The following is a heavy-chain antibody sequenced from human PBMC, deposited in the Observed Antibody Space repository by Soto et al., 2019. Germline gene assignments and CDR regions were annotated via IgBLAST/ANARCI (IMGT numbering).Heavy chain of an antibody. CDR3: AKSIAVAGMELFDY. J-gene: IGHJ4*02. CDR1: GFTFSSYG. D-gene: IGHD6-19*01. Sequence: QPGGSLRLSCAASGFTFSSYGMHWVRQAPGKGLEWVAVISYDGSNKYYADSVKGRFTISRDNSKNTLYLQMNSLRAEDTAVYYCAKSIAVAGMELFDYWGQGTLVTVSS. V-gene: IGHV3-30*18. CDR2: ISYDGSNK.